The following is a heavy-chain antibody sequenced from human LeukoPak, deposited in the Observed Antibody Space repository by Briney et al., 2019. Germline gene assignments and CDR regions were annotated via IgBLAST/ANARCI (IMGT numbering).Heavy chain of an antibody. J-gene: IGHJ4*02. D-gene: IGHD3-22*01. CDR3: ARDGIGGYYDSSGYYDY. CDR2: ISSSSSYI. CDR1: GFTLSSYS. Sequence: PGGSLRLSCAASGFTLSSYSMNWVRQAPGKGLEWVSSISSSSSYIYYADSVKGRFTISRDNAKNSLYLQMNSLRAEDTAVYYCARDGIGGYYDSSGYYDYWGQGTLVTVSS. V-gene: IGHV3-21*01.